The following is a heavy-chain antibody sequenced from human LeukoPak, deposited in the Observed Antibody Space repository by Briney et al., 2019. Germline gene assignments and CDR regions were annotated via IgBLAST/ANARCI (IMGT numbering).Heavy chain of an antibody. CDR2: INGDNGNT. J-gene: IGHJ5*02. Sequence: ASVKVSCKASGYTFTTYAMHWVRQAPGQRLEWMGWINGDNGNTKYSQKFQGRVTITRDTSAYTAYMELRSLSSADTAVYFCARAPCDILTSYSLNWFDPWGQGTLVTVSS. CDR1: GYTFTTYA. V-gene: IGHV1-3*01. D-gene: IGHD3-9*01. CDR3: ARAPCDILTSYSLNWFDP.